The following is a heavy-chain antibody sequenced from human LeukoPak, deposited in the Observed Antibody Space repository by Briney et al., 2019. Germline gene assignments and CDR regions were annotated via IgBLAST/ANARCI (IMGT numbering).Heavy chain of an antibody. D-gene: IGHD3-22*01. J-gene: IGHJ4*02. CDR1: GFTFSSYA. CDR2: ISGSGGST. Sequence: PGGSLRLSCAASGFTFSSYAMSWVRQAPGKGLEWVSAISGSGGSTYYADSVKGRFTISRDNAKNSLYLQMNSLRAEDTAVYYCASSSYDSSGYYPGWGQGTLVTVSS. CDR3: ASSSYDSSGYYPG. V-gene: IGHV3-23*01.